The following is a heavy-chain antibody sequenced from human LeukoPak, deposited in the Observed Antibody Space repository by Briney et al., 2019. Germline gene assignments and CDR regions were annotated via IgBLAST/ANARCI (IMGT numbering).Heavy chain of an antibody. V-gene: IGHV1-2*02. CDR1: GYTFTGYY. CDR3: ARGQIGNYYYYYYMDV. Sequence: ASVKVSCKASGYTFTGYYMHWVRQAPGQGLEWMGWINPNSGGTNYAQKFQGRVTMTRNTSISTAYMELSSLRSEDTAVYYCARGQIGNYYYYYYMDVWGKGTTVTISS. J-gene: IGHJ6*03. CDR2: INPNSGGT.